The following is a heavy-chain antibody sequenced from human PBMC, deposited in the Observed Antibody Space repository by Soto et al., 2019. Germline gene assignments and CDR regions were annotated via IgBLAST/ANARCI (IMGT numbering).Heavy chain of an antibody. D-gene: IGHD2-2*01. CDR2: TYYMSKVYN. Sequence: PPHTVSLTCALPVESVSSNRGASYCINQSPSRGLDLLGRTYYMSKVYNDYAVSVKSRITINPDTSKNQFSLQLNSVTPEDKAVYYCARERGDIVVVPAAIGAAGRYYYCYSGMAVWGKGTTVIVS. V-gene: IGHV6-1*01. J-gene: IGHJ6*04. CDR1: VESVSSNRGA. CDR3: ARERGDIVVVPAAIGAAGRYYYCYSGMAV.